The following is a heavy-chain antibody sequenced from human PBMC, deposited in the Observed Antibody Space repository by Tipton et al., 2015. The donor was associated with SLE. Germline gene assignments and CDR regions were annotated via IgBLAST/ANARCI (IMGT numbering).Heavy chain of an antibody. Sequence: QVQLVQSGAEVQKPGASVKVSCKASGYTFSKFGISWVRQAPGQGLEWMGCISTYNGDTRYSQKFQGKVTMTTDTSTTTVYLELRNLTSDDAAVYYCATYSSSWPDAFDIWGQGTMVTVSS. V-gene: IGHV1-18*01. CDR1: GYTFSKFG. J-gene: IGHJ3*02. CDR2: ISTYNGDT. D-gene: IGHD6-13*01. CDR3: ATYSSSWPDAFDI.